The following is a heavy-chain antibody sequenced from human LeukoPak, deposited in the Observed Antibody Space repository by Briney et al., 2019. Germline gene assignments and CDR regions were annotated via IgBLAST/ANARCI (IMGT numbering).Heavy chain of an antibody. D-gene: IGHD2-8*02. V-gene: IGHV3-30*02. CDR2: IWSDGNNK. J-gene: IGHJ6*03. Sequence: GGSLRISCVASGFSFRNYGMHWVRQATGKGLEWVSFIWSDGNNKKYGDSVKGRFTISRDNSNNMLYLQMDSLRPEDTGVYYCAKDPGASVPGFYIEVWAKGTTVIVSS. CDR1: GFSFRNYG. CDR3: AKDPGASVPGFYIEV.